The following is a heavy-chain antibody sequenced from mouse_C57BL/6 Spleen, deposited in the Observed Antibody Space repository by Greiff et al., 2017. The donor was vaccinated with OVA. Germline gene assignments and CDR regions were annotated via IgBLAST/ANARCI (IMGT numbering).Heavy chain of an antibody. J-gene: IGHJ4*01. CDR3: AKMNMVTTEGYAMDY. Sequence: QVQLQQSGPGLVQPSQSLSITCTVSGFSLTSYGVHWVSQSPGKGLEWLGVIWRGGSTDYNAAFMSRLSITKDNSKSQVFFKMNSLQADDTAIYYCAKMNMVTTEGYAMDYWGQGTSVTVSS. CDR1: GFSLTSYG. CDR2: IWRGGST. D-gene: IGHD2-2*01. V-gene: IGHV2-5*01.